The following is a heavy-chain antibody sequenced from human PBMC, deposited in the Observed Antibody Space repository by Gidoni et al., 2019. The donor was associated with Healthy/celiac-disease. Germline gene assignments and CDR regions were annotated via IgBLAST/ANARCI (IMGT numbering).Heavy chain of an antibody. Sequence: EVQLVESGGGLVKPGGSLRLSCAASGFTFSSSSMNWVRQAPGKGLEWVSSISSSSSYIYYADSVKGRFTISRDNAKNSLYLQMNSLRAEDTAVYYCARVKRDGYSLFDYWGQGTLVTVSS. CDR2: ISSSSSYI. CDR3: ARVKRDGYSLFDY. V-gene: IGHV3-21*01. D-gene: IGHD5-18*01. CDR1: GFTFSSSS. J-gene: IGHJ4*02.